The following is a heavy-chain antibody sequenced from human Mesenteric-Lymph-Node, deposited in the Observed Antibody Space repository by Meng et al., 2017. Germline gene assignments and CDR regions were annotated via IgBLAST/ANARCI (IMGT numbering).Heavy chain of an antibody. D-gene: IGHD3-3*01. CDR2: MNPNSGNT. J-gene: IGHJ6*02. Sequence: ASVKVSCKASGYTFTSYGISWVRQATGQGLEWMGWMNPNSGNTGYAQKFQGRVTITRNTSISTAYMELSSLRSDDTAVYYCAKSITIFGNYYYGMDVWGQGTTVTVSS. CDR1: GYTFTSYG. CDR3: AKSITIFGNYYYGMDV. V-gene: IGHV1-8*03.